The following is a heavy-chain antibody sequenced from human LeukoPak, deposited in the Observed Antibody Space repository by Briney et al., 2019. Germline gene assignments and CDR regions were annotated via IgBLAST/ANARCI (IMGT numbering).Heavy chain of an antibody. J-gene: IGHJ4*02. Sequence: NPSETLSLTCTVSGGSISSYYWSWIRQPPGKGLEWIGYIYYSGSTNDNPSLKSRVTISVDTSKNQFSLKLSSVTAADTAVYYCARSPIGAAAGSDYWGQGTLVTVSS. CDR3: ARSPIGAAAGSDY. D-gene: IGHD6-13*01. V-gene: IGHV4-59*12. CDR1: GGSISSYY. CDR2: IYYSGST.